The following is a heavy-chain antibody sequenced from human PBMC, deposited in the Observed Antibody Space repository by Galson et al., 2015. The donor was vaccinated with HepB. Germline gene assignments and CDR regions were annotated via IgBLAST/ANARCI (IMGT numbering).Heavy chain of an antibody. CDR1: GGTFSSYA. CDR2: IIPIFGTA. J-gene: IGHJ5*02. D-gene: IGHD3-22*01. Sequence: SVKVSCKASGGTFSSYAISWVRQAPGQGLEWMGGIIPIFGTANYAQKFQGRVTITADESTSTAYMELSSLRSEDTAVYYCARASRSLTTMIVVVRGWFDPWGQGTLVTVSS. CDR3: ARASRSLTTMIVVVRGWFDP. V-gene: IGHV1-69*13.